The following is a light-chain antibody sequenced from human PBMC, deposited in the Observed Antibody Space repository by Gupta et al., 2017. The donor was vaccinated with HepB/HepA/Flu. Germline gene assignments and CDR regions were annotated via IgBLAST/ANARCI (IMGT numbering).Light chain of an antibody. V-gene: IGKV1-6*01. Sequence: AIQMTQSPSSLSASVGDRVTISCRASQGIRNDLGWYQQKVGEAPKLLIYAASSLQRGVPSRFSGSGSGTDFTLTISSLEPEDVAIYYCRQEDRSPWIFGQGTKMDIK. CDR3: RQEDRSPWI. CDR2: AAS. J-gene: IGKJ2*01. CDR1: QGIRND.